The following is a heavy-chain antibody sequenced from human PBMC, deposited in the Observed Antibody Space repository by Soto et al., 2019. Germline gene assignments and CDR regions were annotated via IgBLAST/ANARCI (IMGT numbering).Heavy chain of an antibody. V-gene: IGHV3-43D*04. D-gene: IGHD6-19*01. CDR2: ISWDGGST. CDR3: AKDIGRIAVD. J-gene: IGHJ4*02. Sequence: EVQLVESGGVVVQPGGSLRLSCAASGFTFDDYAMHWVRQAPGKGLEWVSLISWDGGSTYYADSVKGRFTISRDNSKNSLYLQMISLRAEDTALYYCAKDIGRIAVDWGQGTLVTVSS. CDR1: GFTFDDYA.